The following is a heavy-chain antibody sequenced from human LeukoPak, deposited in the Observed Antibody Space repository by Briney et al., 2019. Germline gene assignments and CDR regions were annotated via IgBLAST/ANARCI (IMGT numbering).Heavy chain of an antibody. V-gene: IGHV1-69*04. CDR3: ARGPREGSGWYAVDY. CDR2: IIPILGIA. J-gene: IGHJ4*02. Sequence: ASVKVSCKASGGTFSSYAISWVRQAPGQGLEWMGRIIPILGIANYAQKFQGRVTITADKSTSTAYMELSSLRSEDTAVYYCARGPREGSGWYAVDYWGQGTLVTVSS. D-gene: IGHD6-19*01. CDR1: GGTFSSYA.